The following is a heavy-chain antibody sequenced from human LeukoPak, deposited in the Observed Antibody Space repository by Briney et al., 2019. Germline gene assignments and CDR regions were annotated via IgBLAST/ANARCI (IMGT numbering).Heavy chain of an antibody. V-gene: IGHV3-7*01. J-gene: IGHJ4*02. Sequence: GGSLRLSCAASGFTFSSSWMSWVRQAPGKGLEWVAHIKQDGSEKYYVDSVKGRFPNSRENAKNSLYLQLKSLRVEDTAMYYCARHSSGSYYTYWGQGTLVTVSS. CDR3: ARHSSGSYYTY. CDR2: IKQDGSEK. CDR1: GFTFSSSW. D-gene: IGHD3-10*01.